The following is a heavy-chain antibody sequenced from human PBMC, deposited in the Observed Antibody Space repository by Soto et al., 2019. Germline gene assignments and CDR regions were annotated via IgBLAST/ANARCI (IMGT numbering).Heavy chain of an antibody. CDR1: GLSFSDYW. D-gene: IGHD1-1*01. CDR3: GRVDWNAGAD. Sequence: EVRLAESEGGLVQPGGSLRLSCVASGLSFSDYWIHWVRQAPGKGLIWVSGIRSGGDTDYADSVKGRFTISRDNAKNTVYLQMNNLRADDTAVYYCGRVDWNAGADWGQGTLVTVSS. J-gene: IGHJ4*02. V-gene: IGHV3-74*01. CDR2: IRSGGDT.